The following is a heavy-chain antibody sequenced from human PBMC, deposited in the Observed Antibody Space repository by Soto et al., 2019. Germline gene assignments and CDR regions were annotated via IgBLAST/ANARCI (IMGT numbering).Heavy chain of an antibody. J-gene: IGHJ4*02. V-gene: IGHV3-23*01. CDR2: ISGSGGST. D-gene: IGHD2-15*01. CDR1: GFTFSSYA. CDR3: AGCGGSWPYYFDY. Sequence: GGSLRLSCAASGFTFSSYAMSWVRQAPGKGLEWVSAISGSGGSTYYADSVKGRFTISRDNFKNTLYLQMNSLRAEDTAVYYCAGCGGSWPYYFDYWGQGTLVTVSS.